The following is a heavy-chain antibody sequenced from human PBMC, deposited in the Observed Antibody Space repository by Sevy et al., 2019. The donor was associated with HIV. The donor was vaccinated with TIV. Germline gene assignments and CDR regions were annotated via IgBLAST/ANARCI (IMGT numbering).Heavy chain of an antibody. CDR1: GFTFSNAW. J-gene: IGHJ5*02. Sequence: GGSLSLSCAASGFTFSNAWMSWVRQAPGKGLEWVGRIKGKIYHGTIDYAAPVKGRFSISRDDSKNTLYLQMNSLKTEDTAVYYCTTATWSQEDYYNSWGQGTLVTVSS. CDR3: TTATWSQEDYYNS. D-gene: IGHD3-10*01. CDR2: IKGKIYHGTI. V-gene: IGHV3-15*01.